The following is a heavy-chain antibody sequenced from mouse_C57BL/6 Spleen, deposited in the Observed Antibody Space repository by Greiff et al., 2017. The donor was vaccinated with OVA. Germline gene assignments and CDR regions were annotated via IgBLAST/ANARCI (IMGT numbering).Heavy chain of an antibody. V-gene: IGHV7-3*01. J-gene: IGHJ2*01. CDR2: IRNKANGYTT. D-gene: IGHD2-3*01. Sequence: EVKLVESGGGLVQPGGSLSLSCAASGFTFTDYYMSWVRQPPGKALEWLGFIRNKANGYTTEYSVSVKGRFTISSANSQSILYLQMNALRAEDSATYYGARDYDGDYWGQGTTLTVSS. CDR1: GFTFTDYY. CDR3: ARDYDGDY.